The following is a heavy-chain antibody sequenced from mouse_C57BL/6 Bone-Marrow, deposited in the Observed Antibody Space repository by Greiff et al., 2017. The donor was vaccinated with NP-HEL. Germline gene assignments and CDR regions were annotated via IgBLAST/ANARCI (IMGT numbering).Heavy chain of an antibody. CDR1: GYAFTNYL. CDR2: INPGSGGT. J-gene: IGHJ2*01. CDR3: AREGTVVAPYYFDY. Sequence: QVQLQQSGAELVRPGTSVKVSCKASGYAFTNYLIEWVKQRPGQGLEWIGVINPGSGGTNYNEKFKGKATLTADKSSSTAYMQLSSLTSEDSAVYFCAREGTVVAPYYFDYWGQGTTLTVSS. D-gene: IGHD1-1*01. V-gene: IGHV1-54*01.